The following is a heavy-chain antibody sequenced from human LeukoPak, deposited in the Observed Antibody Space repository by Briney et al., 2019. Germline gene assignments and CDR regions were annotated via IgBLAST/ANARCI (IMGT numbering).Heavy chain of an antibody. J-gene: IGHJ4*02. D-gene: IGHD3-3*01. V-gene: IGHV4-59*02. CDR2: VSYSRGT. Sequence: SETLSLTCTVSGASASSHYWSWIRQPPGKGLEWIGYVSYSRGTNYNPSLKSRVTISLDTSKFQFSLRLNSVTAADTAVYYCARLSTYYDFWSPLDYWGQGTLVTVSS. CDR3: ARLSTYYDFWSPLDY. CDR1: GASASSHY.